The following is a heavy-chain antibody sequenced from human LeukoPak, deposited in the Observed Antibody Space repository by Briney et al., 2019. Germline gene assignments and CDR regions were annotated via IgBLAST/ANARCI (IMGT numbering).Heavy chain of an antibody. Sequence: SETLSLTCTVSGGSISSSSYYWGWTRQPPGKGLEWLGSIYYSGSTYYNPSLKSRVTISVDTSKNQFSLKLSSVTAADTAVYYRARVAEQLRPRNWFDPWGQGTLVTVSS. D-gene: IGHD6-13*01. V-gene: IGHV4-39*01. CDR3: ARVAEQLRPRNWFDP. CDR2: IYYSGST. CDR1: GGSISSSSYY. J-gene: IGHJ5*02.